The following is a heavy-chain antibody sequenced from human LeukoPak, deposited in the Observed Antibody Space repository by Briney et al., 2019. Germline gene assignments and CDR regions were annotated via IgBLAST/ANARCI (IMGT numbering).Heavy chain of an antibody. CDR3: ARIIWFGESKGAVDY. CDR1: GGSFSGYY. CDR2: INHSGST. D-gene: IGHD3-10*01. J-gene: IGHJ4*02. V-gene: IGHV4-34*01. Sequence: PSETLSLTCAVYGGSFSGYYWSWIRQPPGKGLEWIGEINHSGSTNYNPSLKSRVTISIDTSKNQFFMKLRSVTAADTSIYYCARIIWFGESKGAVDYWGQGNLATVSS.